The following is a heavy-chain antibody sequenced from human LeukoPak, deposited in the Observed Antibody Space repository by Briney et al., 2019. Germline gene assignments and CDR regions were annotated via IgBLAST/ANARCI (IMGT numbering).Heavy chain of an antibody. Sequence: GGSLRLSCAASGFTFDDYAMHWVRQAPGKGLEWVSGISWNSGSIGYADSVKGRFTISGANAKNSLYLQMNSLRAEDTALYYCAKYIQNSGRLTSAFDYWGQGTLVTVSS. CDR3: AKYIQNSGRLTSAFDY. V-gene: IGHV3-9*01. J-gene: IGHJ4*02. CDR2: ISWNSGSI. D-gene: IGHD4-23*01. CDR1: GFTFDDYA.